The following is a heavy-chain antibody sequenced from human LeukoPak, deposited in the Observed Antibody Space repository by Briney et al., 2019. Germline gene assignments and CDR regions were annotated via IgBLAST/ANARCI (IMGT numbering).Heavy chain of an antibody. D-gene: IGHD2-2*01. V-gene: IGHV3-30*14. CDR2: ISYDGSNK. CDR1: GFTFSSYA. J-gene: IGHJ6*02. CDR3: ARVGGSGYCSSTSCYGNYYYGMDV. Sequence: GRSLRLSCAASGFTFSSYAMHWVRQAPGKGLEWVAVISYDGSNKYYADSVKGRFTISRDNSKNTLYLQMNSLRAEDTAVYYCARVGGSGYCSSTSCYGNYYYGMDVWGQGTTVTVSS.